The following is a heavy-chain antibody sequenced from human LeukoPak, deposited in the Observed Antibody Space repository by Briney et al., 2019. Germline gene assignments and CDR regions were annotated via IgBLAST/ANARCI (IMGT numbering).Heavy chain of an antibody. Sequence: SVKVSCKASGGTFSSYAISWVRQAPGQGLEWMGRIIPILGIANYAQKFQGRVTITADKSTSTAYMELSSLRSDDTAVYYCARLLEDSRFDPWGQGTLVTVSS. D-gene: IGHD2-15*01. J-gene: IGHJ5*02. CDR3: ARLLEDSRFDP. CDR1: GGTFSSYA. V-gene: IGHV1-69*04. CDR2: IIPILGIA.